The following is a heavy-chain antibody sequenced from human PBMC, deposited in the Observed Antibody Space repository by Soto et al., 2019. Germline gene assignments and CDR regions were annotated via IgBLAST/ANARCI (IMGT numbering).Heavy chain of an antibody. CDR3: GRKSQGSVTVTGNWYFDL. J-gene: IGHJ2*01. CDR1: GFTFGGYA. V-gene: IGHV3-23*01. D-gene: IGHD4-17*01. Sequence: EVQLLESGGGLLQPGGSLRLSCAASGFTFGGYAMNWVRQAPGKGLEWVSGISGGGDTTFYTDPVRGRFTISRDNSGNTLYLQMNSLRAEDTAVYFCGRKSQGSVTVTGNWYFDLWGRGTLVTVSS. CDR2: ISGGGDTT.